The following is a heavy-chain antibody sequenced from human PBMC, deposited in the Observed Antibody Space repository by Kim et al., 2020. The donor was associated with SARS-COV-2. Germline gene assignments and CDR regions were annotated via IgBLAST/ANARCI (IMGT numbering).Heavy chain of an antibody. J-gene: IGHJ6*01. D-gene: IGHD4-17*01. CDR3: AKDRAYGRLRGRLDYYG. V-gene: IGHV3-30*18. Sequence: GGSLRLSCAASGFTFSSYGMHWVRQAPGKGLEWVAVISYDGSNKYYADSVKGRFTISRDNSKNTLYLQMNSLRAEDTAVYYCAKDRAYGRLRGRLDYYG. CDR2: ISYDGSNK. CDR1: GFTFSSYG.